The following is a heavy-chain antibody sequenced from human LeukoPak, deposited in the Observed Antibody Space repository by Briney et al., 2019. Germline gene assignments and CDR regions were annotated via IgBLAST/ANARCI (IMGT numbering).Heavy chain of an antibody. CDR3: ARRNRDKAISLDL. J-gene: IGHJ2*01. Sequence: GESLKISCEGSGYSFTDYWIGWVRQMPGRGLDWMGRIDPSASQTNYNPSFRGHVTISVDKSISSVYLQWSSLQASDTAIYYCARRNRDKAISLDLWGRGTVVTVSS. V-gene: IGHV5-10-1*01. D-gene: IGHD1-14*01. CDR2: IDPSASQT. CDR1: GYSFTDYW.